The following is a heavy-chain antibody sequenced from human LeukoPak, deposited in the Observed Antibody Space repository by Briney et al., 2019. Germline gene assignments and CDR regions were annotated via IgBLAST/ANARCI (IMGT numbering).Heavy chain of an antibody. CDR1: GFTFSDYS. D-gene: IGHD3-22*01. J-gene: IGHJ1*01. Sequence: GGSLRLSCAASGFTFSDYSMHWIRQAPDKGLDWMAFIRYGESNIYYADSVKGRFTISRDNSKNTLYLQMNSLRAEDTAVYYCARDLHFRVYDSSIYYPYWGQGTLVTVSS. CDR3: ARDLHFRVYDSSIYYPY. V-gene: IGHV3-30*02. CDR2: IRYGESNI.